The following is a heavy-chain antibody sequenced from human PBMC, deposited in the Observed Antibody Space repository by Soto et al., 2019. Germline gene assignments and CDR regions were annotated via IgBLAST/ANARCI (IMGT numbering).Heavy chain of an antibody. CDR1: GCSLSSCPYS. CDR2: IYQSGST. V-gene: IGHV4-30-2*01. Sequence: PSETLSLTCAVSGCSLSSCPYSGSWIRQPRGKGLEWIGFIYQSGSTYYNPPLKSRVTMSLDRPKNQFSLKLSSVTAADTAVYYCARELLFYDSDGFSWDDAFDIWGQGTMVTVSS. CDR3: ARELLFYDSDGFSWDDAFDI. D-gene: IGHD3-22*01. J-gene: IGHJ3*02.